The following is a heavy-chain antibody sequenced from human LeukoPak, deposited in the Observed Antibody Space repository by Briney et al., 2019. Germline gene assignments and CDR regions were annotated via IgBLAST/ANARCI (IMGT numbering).Heavy chain of an antibody. Sequence: SETLSLTCIVSDVSVTTRDSYWGWIRQPPGKGLEWIGSIYYSGSTYYNPSLKSRVTISVDTSKNQFSLKLSSVTAADTAVYYCASLRERSYYARGFDYWGQGTLVTVSS. CDR1: DVSVTTRDSY. CDR3: ASLRERSYYARGFDY. D-gene: IGHD1-26*01. CDR2: IYYSGST. V-gene: IGHV4-39*01. J-gene: IGHJ4*02.